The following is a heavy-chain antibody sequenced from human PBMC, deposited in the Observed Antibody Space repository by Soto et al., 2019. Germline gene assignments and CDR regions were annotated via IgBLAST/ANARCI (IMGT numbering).Heavy chain of an antibody. CDR3: AAGLWFGELPSLF. Sequence: ASVKVSCKVSGYTPTELSMHWVRQAPGKGLEWMGGFDPEDGETIYAQKFQGRVTMTEDTSTDTAYMELSSLRSEDTAVYYCAAGLWFGELPSLFWGQGTLVTVS. J-gene: IGHJ4*02. D-gene: IGHD3-10*01. CDR2: FDPEDGET. CDR1: GYTPTELS. V-gene: IGHV1-24*01.